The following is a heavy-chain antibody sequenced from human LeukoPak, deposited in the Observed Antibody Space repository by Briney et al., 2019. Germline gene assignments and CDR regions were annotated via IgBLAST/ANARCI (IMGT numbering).Heavy chain of an antibody. CDR3: ARDRVRSTSARVDY. CDR2: ISYDGSNE. Sequence: PGRSLGLSCAASGFTFSRYAMHWVRQAPGKGLEWVAVISYDGSNEYYAESVKGRFTISRDSSENTLYLEMNSLRVEDTAVYYCARDRVRSTSARVDYWGQGTLVTVSS. CDR1: GFTFSRYA. D-gene: IGHD2-2*01. J-gene: IGHJ4*02. V-gene: IGHV3-30-3*01.